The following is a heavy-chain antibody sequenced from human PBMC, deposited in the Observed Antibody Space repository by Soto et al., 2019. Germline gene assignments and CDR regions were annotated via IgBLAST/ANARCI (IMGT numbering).Heavy chain of an antibody. Sequence: SGGSLRLSCAASGFTFSSYWMHWVRQAPGKGLVWVSRINSDGSRTTYADSVKGRFTISRDNAKNMLHLQMNSLRAEDTAVYYCARALTYYYDIDYWGQGTLVTVSS. D-gene: IGHD3-22*01. CDR3: ARALTYYYDIDY. V-gene: IGHV3-74*01. J-gene: IGHJ4*02. CDR2: INSDGSRT. CDR1: GFTFSSYW.